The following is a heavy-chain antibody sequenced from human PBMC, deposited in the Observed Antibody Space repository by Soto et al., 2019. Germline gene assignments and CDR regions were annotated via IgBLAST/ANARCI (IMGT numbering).Heavy chain of an antibody. D-gene: IGHD1-7*01. CDR2: IRSKANSYAT. Sequence: VQLVESGGGLVQPGGSLKLSCAASGFTFSGSAMHWVRQASGKGLEWVGRIRSKANSYATAYAASVKGRFTISRDDSKNTAYLQMNSLKTEDTAVYYCTSRPTPHNWNSYYYYYMDVWGKGTTVTVSS. CDR3: TSRPTPHNWNSYYYYYMDV. V-gene: IGHV3-73*01. J-gene: IGHJ6*03. CDR1: GFTFSGSA.